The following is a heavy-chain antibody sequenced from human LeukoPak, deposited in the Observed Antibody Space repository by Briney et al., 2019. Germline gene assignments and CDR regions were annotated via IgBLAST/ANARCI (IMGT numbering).Heavy chain of an antibody. J-gene: IGHJ3*02. CDR2: IIPILGIA. CDR1: GGTFSSYT. D-gene: IGHD3-22*01. V-gene: IGHV1-69*02. CDR3: ARAYYYDSSGYFFDAFDI. Sequence: ASVKVSCKASGGTFSSYTISWVRQAPGQGLEWMGRIIPILGIANYAQKLQGRVTITADKSTSTAYMEPSSLRSEDTAVYYCARAYYYDSSGYFFDAFDIWGQGTMVTVSS.